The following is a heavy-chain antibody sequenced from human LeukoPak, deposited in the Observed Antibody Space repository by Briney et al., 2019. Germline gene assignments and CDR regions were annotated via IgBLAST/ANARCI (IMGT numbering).Heavy chain of an antibody. CDR2: ISGSGGST. Sequence: GGSLRLSCAASGFIFRFYGMSWVRQAPGKGLEWVSAISGSGGSTYYADSVKGRFTISRDNSKNTLYLQMNSLRAEDTAVYYCARDNSVRDEAWWFNPWGQGTLVTVSS. CDR1: GFIFRFYG. CDR3: ARDNSVRDEAWWFNP. J-gene: IGHJ5*02. V-gene: IGHV3-23*01. D-gene: IGHD5-24*01.